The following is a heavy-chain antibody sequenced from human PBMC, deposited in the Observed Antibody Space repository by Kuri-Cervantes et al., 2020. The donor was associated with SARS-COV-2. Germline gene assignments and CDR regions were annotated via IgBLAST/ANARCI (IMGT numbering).Heavy chain of an antibody. CDR3: AREPQGYSGYDYFDY. D-gene: IGHD5-12*01. V-gene: IGHV3-48*04. CDR2: ISSGSTTK. J-gene: IGHJ4*02. Sequence: GGSLRLSCAASGFTFSAYNMNWVRQAPGKGLEWVSFISSGSTTKYYADSVMGRFTISRDNAKNSLSLQMNSLRVEDMAVYYCAREPQGYSGYDYFDYWGQGTLVTVSS. CDR1: GFTFSAYN.